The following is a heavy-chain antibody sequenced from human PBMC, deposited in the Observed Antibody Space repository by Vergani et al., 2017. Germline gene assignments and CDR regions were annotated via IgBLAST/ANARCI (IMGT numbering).Heavy chain of an antibody. CDR1: GFTFDTYT. V-gene: IGHV3-23*01. Sequence: EVQLLESGGGLVQPGGSRRLSCAGAGFTFDTYTMAYVRQAPGKGLEWVATISSDGGDIFYADSVKGRFTISRDNSKKTLFLQMNSLKDEDTAVYYCTTAWGLYYLHGEYFQYLGRGTLGSVSS. CDR2: ISSDGGDI. D-gene: IGHD3-10*01. CDR3: TTAWGLYYLHGEYFQY. J-gene: IGHJ1*01.